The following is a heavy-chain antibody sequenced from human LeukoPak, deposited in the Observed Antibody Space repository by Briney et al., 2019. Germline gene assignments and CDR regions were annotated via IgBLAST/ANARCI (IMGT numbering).Heavy chain of an antibody. CDR1: GGSISPYY. V-gene: IGHV4-59*01. D-gene: IGHD5-18*01. CDR2: TYYIGNT. CDR3: ARIAPYKYGYVDS. Sequence: PSETLSLTCTVSGGSISPYYWSWIRQPQGRGLEWVGYTYYIGNTNYNPTLKSRVTISLDTSKNQCSLRLSSVTAADTAVYYCARIAPYKYGYVDSWGQGTLVTVSS. J-gene: IGHJ4*02.